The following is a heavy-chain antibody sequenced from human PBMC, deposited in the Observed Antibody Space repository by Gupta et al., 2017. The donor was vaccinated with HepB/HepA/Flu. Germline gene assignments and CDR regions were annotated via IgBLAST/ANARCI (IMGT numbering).Heavy chain of an antibody. D-gene: IGHD6-19*01. CDR1: GFTFDDYA. J-gene: IGHJ4*02. CDR2: ISGDGGST. V-gene: IGHV3-43*02. CDR3: AKDHSSGWFV. Sequence: EVQLVESGGGVVQPGGSLRLSCAASGFTFDDYAMHWVRQAPGKGLEWVSLISGDGGSTYYADSVKGRFTISRDNSKNSLYLQMNSLRTEDTAWYYCAKDHSSGWFVWGQGTRGTVSS.